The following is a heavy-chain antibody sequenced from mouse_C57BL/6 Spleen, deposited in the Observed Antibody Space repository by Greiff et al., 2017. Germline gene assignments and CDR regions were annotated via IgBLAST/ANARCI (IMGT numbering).Heavy chain of an antibody. D-gene: IGHD1-1*01. J-gene: IGHJ2*01. Sequence: EVKVVESGGGLVKPGGSLKLSCAASGFTFSDYGMHWVRQAPEQGLEWVAYISSGSSTIYYADTVKGRFTISRDNAKNTLFLQMTSLRSEDTAMYYCARRDGSSSFDYWGQGTTLTVSS. CDR2: ISSGSSTI. V-gene: IGHV5-17*01. CDR1: GFTFSDYG. CDR3: ARRDGSSSFDY.